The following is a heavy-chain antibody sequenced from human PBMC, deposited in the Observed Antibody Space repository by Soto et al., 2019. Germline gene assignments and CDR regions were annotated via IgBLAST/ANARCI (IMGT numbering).Heavy chain of an antibody. CDR2: ISSSSSTI. CDR1: GFTFSSYS. J-gene: IGHJ4*02. V-gene: IGHV3-48*01. D-gene: IGHD6-19*01. CDR3: ARDSGWYGVYFDY. Sequence: EVQLVESGGGLVQPGGSLRLSCAASGFTFSSYSINWVRQAPGKGLEWVSYISSSSSTIYYADSVKGRFTISRDNAKNSLYLQMNSLRAEDTAVYYCARDSGWYGVYFDYWGQGTLVTVSS.